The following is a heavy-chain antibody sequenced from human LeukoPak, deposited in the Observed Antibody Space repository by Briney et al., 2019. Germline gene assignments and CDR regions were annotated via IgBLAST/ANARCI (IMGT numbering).Heavy chain of an antibody. CDR3: ARDGPHYDIDY. V-gene: IGHV3-33*01. D-gene: IGHD3-3*01. CDR2: IYSDGTNK. J-gene: IGHJ4*02. CDR1: GFTFSRYG. Sequence: PGMSLRLSCAASGFTFSRYGMHWFRQAPGKGLEWVAIIYSDGTNKYYADSVKGRFTISRENSKNMLYLQVNSLRAEDTGVYYCARDGPHYDIDYWGQGALVTVSS.